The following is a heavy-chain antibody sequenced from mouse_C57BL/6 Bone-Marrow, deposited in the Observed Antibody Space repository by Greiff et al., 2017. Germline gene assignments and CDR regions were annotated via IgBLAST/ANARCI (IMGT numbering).Heavy chain of an antibody. V-gene: IGHV3-3*01. J-gene: IGHJ1*03. CDR1: GFSINSDCY. Sequence: EVKLVESGPSLVRPSQTLSLTCTVTGFSINSDCYWIWIRQFPGNKLEYIGYTFYSGITYYNPSLESRTYITRDTSKNQFSLKLSSVTTEDTATYYCARGRNYYGSLGPWYFDVWGTGTTVTVSS. D-gene: IGHD1-1*01. CDR2: TFYSGIT. CDR3: ARGRNYYGSLGPWYFDV.